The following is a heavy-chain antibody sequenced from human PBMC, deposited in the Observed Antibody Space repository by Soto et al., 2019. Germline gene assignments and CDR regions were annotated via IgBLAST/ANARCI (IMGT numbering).Heavy chain of an antibody. CDR3: ARVRAPVGASTRGYFDY. Sequence: SEALCVTCSVSGVSMSRFHWSGIRQPPGKGLEWIGYIYYSGSTNYNPSLKSRVTISADTSKNQFSLKLTSVTAADTAVYHCARVRAPVGASTRGYFDYWAQGTPLTVS. CDR1: GVSMSRFH. J-gene: IGHJ4*02. V-gene: IGHV4-59*01. CDR2: IYYSGST. D-gene: IGHD1-26*01.